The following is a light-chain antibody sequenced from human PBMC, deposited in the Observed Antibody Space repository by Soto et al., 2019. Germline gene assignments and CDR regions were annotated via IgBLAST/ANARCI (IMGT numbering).Light chain of an antibody. V-gene: IGLV2-14*02. CDR3: QSYDSSLSGSSV. CDR1: SSDVGSYNL. CDR2: GNT. J-gene: IGLJ1*01. Sequence: QSVLTQPASVSGSPGQSISISCTGTSSDVGSYNLVSWYQQHPGKAPKLIIYGNTNRPSGVPDRFSGSRSGTSASLAITGLQAEDDGDYYCQSYDSSLSGSSVFGTGTKLTVL.